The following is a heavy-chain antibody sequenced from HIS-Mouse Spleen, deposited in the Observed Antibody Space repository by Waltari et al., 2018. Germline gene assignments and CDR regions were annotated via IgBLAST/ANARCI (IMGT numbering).Heavy chain of an antibody. CDR1: GFNFSSYG. J-gene: IGHJ4*02. V-gene: IGHV3-30*18. CDR3: AKDTSGSYSDY. Sequence: QVQLVDSGGGLVQPGRSLRLSCAASGFNFSSYGMHWVRQAPGKGLEWVAVISYDGSNKYYADSVKGRFTISRDNSKNTLYLQMNSLRAEDTAVYYCAKDTSGSYSDYWGQGTLVTVSS. D-gene: IGHD1-26*01. CDR2: ISYDGSNK.